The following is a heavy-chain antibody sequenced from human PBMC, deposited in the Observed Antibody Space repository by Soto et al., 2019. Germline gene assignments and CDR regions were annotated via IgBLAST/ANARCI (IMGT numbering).Heavy chain of an antibody. CDR2: ISGSGGST. CDR3: AKSGFGCSSTSCYPTSHYFDY. D-gene: IGHD2-2*01. CDR1: GFTFSSYA. V-gene: IGHV3-23*01. Sequence: GGSLRLSCAASGFTFSSYAMSWVRQAPGKGLEWVLGISGSGGSTFYADSVKGRFTISRDNSKNTLFLQMNSLRAEDTAVYYCAKSGFGCSSTSCYPTSHYFDYWGQGTLVTVSS. J-gene: IGHJ4*02.